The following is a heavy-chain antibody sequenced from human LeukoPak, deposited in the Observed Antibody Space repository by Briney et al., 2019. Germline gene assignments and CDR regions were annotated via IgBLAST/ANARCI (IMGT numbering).Heavy chain of an antibody. V-gene: IGHV1-69*05. CDR3: ARTIAARPGWFDP. Sequence: SVKVSCKASGGTFSRYAISWVRQAPGQGLEWMGGIIPIFGTANYAQKFQGRVTITTDESTSTAYMELSSLRSEDTAVYYCARTIAARPGWFDPWGQGTLVTVSS. J-gene: IGHJ5*02. CDR1: GGTFSRYA. CDR2: IIPIFGTA. D-gene: IGHD6-6*01.